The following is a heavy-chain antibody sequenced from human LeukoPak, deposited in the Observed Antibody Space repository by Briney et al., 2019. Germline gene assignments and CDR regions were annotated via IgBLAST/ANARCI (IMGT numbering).Heavy chain of an antibody. CDR2: ISGSGGST. CDR1: GFTFSSYA. CDR3: AKPWAAYSGTKSYSIGGAFDI. D-gene: IGHD1-26*01. Sequence: QSGGSLRLSCAASGFTFSSYAMSWVRQAPGKGLEWVSAISGSGGSTYYADSVKGRFTISRDNSKNTLYLQMNSLRAEDTAVYYCAKPWAAYSGTKSYSIGGAFDIWGQGTMVTVSS. J-gene: IGHJ3*02. V-gene: IGHV3-23*01.